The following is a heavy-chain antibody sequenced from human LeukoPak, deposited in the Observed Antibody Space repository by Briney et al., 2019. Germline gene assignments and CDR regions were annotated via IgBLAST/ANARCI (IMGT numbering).Heavy chain of an antibody. CDR2: ISAYNGNT. CDR1: GYTFTSYG. D-gene: IGHD6-13*01. CDR3: ARSKYSSSWQRRGMDV. V-gene: IGHV1-18*01. Sequence: GASVKVSCKASGYTFTSYGISWVRQAPGQGLEWMGWISAYNGNTNYAQKLQGRVTMTTDTSTSTAYMELRSLRSDDTAVYYCARSKYSSSWQRRGMDVWGQGTTVTVSS. J-gene: IGHJ6*02.